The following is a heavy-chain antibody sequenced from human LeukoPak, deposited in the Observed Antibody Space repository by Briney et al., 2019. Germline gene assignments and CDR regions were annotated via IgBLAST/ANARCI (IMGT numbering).Heavy chain of an antibody. V-gene: IGHV4-4*02. D-gene: IGHD5-18*01. Sequence: PSETLSLTCTVSGGSISSNWWSWVRQPPGKGLEWIGEIYHSGSTNYNPSLKSRVTISVDKSKNQFSLKLSSVTAADTAVYYCARISYGHDAFDIWGQGTMVTVSS. CDR1: GGSISSNW. CDR2: IYHSGST. CDR3: ARISYGHDAFDI. J-gene: IGHJ3*02.